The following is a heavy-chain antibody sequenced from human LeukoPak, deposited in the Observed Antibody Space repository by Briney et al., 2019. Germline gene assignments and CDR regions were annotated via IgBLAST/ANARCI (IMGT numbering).Heavy chain of an antibody. CDR1: GFTFSSYW. CDR2: IKQDGSEK. CDR3: ARVPEKSYGDHFDY. Sequence: GGSLRLSCAASGFTFSSYWMSWVRRAPGKGLEWVANIKQDGSEKYYVDSVKGRFTISRDNAKNSLYLQMNSLRAEDTAVYYCARVPEKSYGDHFDYWGQGTLVTVSS. D-gene: IGHD4-17*01. V-gene: IGHV3-7*01. J-gene: IGHJ4*02.